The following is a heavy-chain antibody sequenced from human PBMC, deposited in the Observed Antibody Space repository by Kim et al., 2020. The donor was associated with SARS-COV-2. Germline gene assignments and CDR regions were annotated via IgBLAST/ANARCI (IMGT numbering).Heavy chain of an antibody. CDR2: IYYIGSP. CDR3: ARGFIAARPYYYYYMDV. V-gene: IGHV4-59*01. Sequence: SETLSLTCTVSGVSISSYYWSWIRQPPGKGLEWLWSIYYIGSPNYNPSLKSRVTISVDTSKNQFSLKLSSVTAADTAVYYCARGFIAARPYYYYYMDVWGKGTTGTVS. CDR1: GVSISSYY. J-gene: IGHJ6*03. D-gene: IGHD6-6*01.